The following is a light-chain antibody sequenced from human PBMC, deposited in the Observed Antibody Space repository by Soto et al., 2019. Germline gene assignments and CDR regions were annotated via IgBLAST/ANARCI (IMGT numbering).Light chain of an antibody. Sequence: SYELTQPPSVSVAPGKTAKITCGGNNIGSQSVHWYQQKPGQAPVLVIYYDTDRPSGIPERFSGSNSGNTATLTISRVEGGDEADYYCQVWDSSSDPPEVVFGGGTKLTVL. CDR3: QVWDSSSDPPEVV. V-gene: IGLV3-21*04. CDR2: YDT. CDR1: NIGSQS. J-gene: IGLJ2*01.